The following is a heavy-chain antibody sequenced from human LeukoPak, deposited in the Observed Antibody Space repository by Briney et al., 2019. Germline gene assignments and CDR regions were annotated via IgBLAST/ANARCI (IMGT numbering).Heavy chain of an antibody. CDR2: IYWDDNK. Sequence: SGPTLVKPTQTLTLTCTFSGFTLSTSGVGVGWIRQPPGKALEWLALIYWDDNKRYSPSLKSRLTITKDTSKNQVVLTMTNMDPVDTATYYCAHRRDSSAYFQHWGQGTLVTVSS. CDR1: GFTLSTSGVG. V-gene: IGHV2-5*02. J-gene: IGHJ1*01. D-gene: IGHD3-22*01. CDR3: AHRRDSSAYFQH.